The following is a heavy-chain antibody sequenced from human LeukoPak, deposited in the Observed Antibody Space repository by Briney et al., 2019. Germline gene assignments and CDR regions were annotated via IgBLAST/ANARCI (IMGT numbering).Heavy chain of an antibody. D-gene: IGHD2-2*01. CDR2: IYYSGST. V-gene: IGHV4-31*03. CDR3: ASNQLLRRGYYYGMDV. J-gene: IGHJ6*02. Sequence: SQTLSLTCTVSGGSISSGGYYWSWIRQHPGKGLEWIGYIYYSGSTYYNPSLKSRVTISVDTSKNQLSLKLSSVTAADTAVYYCASNQLLRRGYYYGMDVWGQGTTVTVSS. CDR1: GGSISSGGYY.